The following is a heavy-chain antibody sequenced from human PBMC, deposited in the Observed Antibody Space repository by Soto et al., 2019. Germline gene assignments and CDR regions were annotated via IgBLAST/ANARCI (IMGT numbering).Heavy chain of an antibody. V-gene: IGHV1-2*02. CDR2: LNPDSGVT. D-gene: IGHD6-19*01. CDR1: GYTFADYY. Sequence: ASVKVSCKASGYTFADYYLHWVRQAPGQGLEWMGWLNPDSGVTRFAQKFQDRVTLTRDTSINTAYMELSRLTSDDTAVYYCTRASAVTGGSSNSLPNAYWGQGTLVTVSS. CDR3: TRASAVTGGSSNSLPNAY. J-gene: IGHJ4*02.